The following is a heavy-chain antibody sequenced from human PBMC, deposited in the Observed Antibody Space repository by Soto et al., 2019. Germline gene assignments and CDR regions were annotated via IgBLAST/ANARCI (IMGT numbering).Heavy chain of an antibody. J-gene: IGHJ6*02. D-gene: IGHD6-13*01. CDR2: IIPIFGTA. V-gene: IGHV1-69*13. CDR1: GGTFSSYA. Sequence: SVKVSCKASGGTFSSYAISWVRQAPGQGLEWMGGIIPIFGTANYAQKFQGRVTITADESTSTAYMELSSPRSEDTAVYYCARVTGYSSSWYYYYGMDVWGQGTTVTVSS. CDR3: ARVTGYSSSWYYYYGMDV.